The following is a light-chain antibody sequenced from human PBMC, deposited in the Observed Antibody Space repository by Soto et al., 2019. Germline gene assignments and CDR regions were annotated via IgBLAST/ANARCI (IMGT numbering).Light chain of an antibody. CDR1: QTVSSH. V-gene: IGKV3D-15*01. CDR3: QLYHTWPPSTT. Sequence: EVIMTQSPATLSVSPGERATLSCRASQTVSSHLAWYQHKNGQAPRLLIYHSSIRATGIPARFSRSGSRTEFILTITSLQSQDFAFYYCQLYHTWPPSTTFGQGTRLEIK. J-gene: IGKJ5*01. CDR2: HSS.